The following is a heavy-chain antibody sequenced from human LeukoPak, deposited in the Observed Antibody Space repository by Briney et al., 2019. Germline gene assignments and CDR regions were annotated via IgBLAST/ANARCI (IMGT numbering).Heavy chain of an antibody. Sequence: SETLSLTCTVSGGSISSGSYYWSWIRQPAGKGLEWIGRIYTSGSTNYNPSLKSRVTISVDTSKNQFSLKLSSVTAADTAVYYCARGGGDDYGDSFDYWGQGTLVTVSS. CDR3: ARGGGDDYGDSFDY. CDR1: GGSISSGSYY. CDR2: IYTSGST. V-gene: IGHV4-61*02. D-gene: IGHD4-17*01. J-gene: IGHJ4*02.